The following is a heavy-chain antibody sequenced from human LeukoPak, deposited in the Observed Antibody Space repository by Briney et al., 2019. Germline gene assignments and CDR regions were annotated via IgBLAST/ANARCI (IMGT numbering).Heavy chain of an antibody. D-gene: IGHD3-10*01. CDR3: ARDPFTVGYPSGTYYRGRGYFDY. V-gene: IGHV1-18*01. Sequence: ASVKVSCKASSYTFTSYGISWVRQAPGQGLEWMGWISAYNGKTNYEQKFQGRVTMATDTSASTAYMELRSLRSDDTAVYYCARDPFTVGYPSGTYYRGRGYFDYWGQGTLVTVSS. CDR2: ISAYNGKT. CDR1: SYTFTSYG. J-gene: IGHJ4*02.